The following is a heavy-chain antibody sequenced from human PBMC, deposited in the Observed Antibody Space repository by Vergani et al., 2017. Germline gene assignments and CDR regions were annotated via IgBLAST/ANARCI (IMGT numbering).Heavy chain of an antibody. CDR3: ARDGGLYGGKAGDAFDI. V-gene: IGHV1-69*04. CDR2: IIPILGIA. CDR1: GGPFSSYA. J-gene: IGHJ3*02. D-gene: IGHD4-23*01. Sequence: QVQLVQSGAEVKKPGSSVKVSCKASGGPFSSYAISWVRQAPGQGLEWMGRIIPILGIANYAQKFQGRVTITADKSTSTAYMELSSLGSEDTAVYYCARDGGLYGGKAGDAFDIWGQGTMVTVSS.